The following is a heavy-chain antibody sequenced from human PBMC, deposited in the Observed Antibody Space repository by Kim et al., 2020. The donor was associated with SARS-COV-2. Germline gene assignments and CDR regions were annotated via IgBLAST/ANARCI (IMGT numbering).Heavy chain of an antibody. D-gene: IGHD2-15*01. CDR2: IYYSGST. CDR1: GGSTSSYY. V-gene: IGHV4-59*08. CDR3: ARHARCNGGGCYSRNWFDP. J-gene: IGHJ5*02. Sequence: SETLSLTCTVSGGSTSSYYWSWIRQPPGKGLEWIGYIYYSGSTTYNPSLESRVTILVDTSKNQFSLKLSSVTAADTAVYYCARHARCNGGGCYSRNWFDPWGQGTLVTVSS.